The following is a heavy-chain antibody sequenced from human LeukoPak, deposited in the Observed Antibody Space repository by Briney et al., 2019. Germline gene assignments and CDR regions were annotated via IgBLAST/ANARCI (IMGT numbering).Heavy chain of an antibody. CDR2: ISSNGGST. CDR3: ARGGYVDY. J-gene: IGHJ4*02. D-gene: IGHD3-16*01. Sequence: PGGSLRLSCAASGFTFSSYAMHWVRQAPGKGLEYVSVISSNGGSTYYADSVTGRFTISRDNSKNTLYLQMNSLRAEDTAVYYCARGGYVDYWGQGTLVTVSS. CDR1: GFTFSSYA. V-gene: IGHV3-64D*06.